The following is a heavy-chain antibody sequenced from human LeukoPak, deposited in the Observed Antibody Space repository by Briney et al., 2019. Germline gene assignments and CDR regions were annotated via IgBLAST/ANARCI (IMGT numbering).Heavy chain of an antibody. CDR3: APKGFFGVVHNWFDP. CDR1: GGSISSYY. V-gene: IGHV4-59*12. D-gene: IGHD3-3*01. CDR2: IYYSGST. J-gene: IGHJ5*02. Sequence: PSETLSLTCTVSGGSISSYYWSWIRQPPGKGLEWIGYIYYSGSTNYNPSLKGRVTISVDTSKNQFSLKLSSVTAADTAVYYCAPKGFFGVVHNWFDPWGQGTLVTVSS.